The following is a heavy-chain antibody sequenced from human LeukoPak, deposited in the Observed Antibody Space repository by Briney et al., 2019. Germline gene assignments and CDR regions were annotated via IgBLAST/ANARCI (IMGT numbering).Heavy chain of an antibody. V-gene: IGHV3-9*01. CDR2: ISWNSGSI. D-gene: IGHD3-3*01. CDR3: AKDMSANYYYYYMDV. Sequence: PGGSLRLSCAASGFTFDDYAMHWVRQAPGKGLEWVSGISWNSGSIGYEDSVKGRFTISRDNAKNSLYLQMNSLRVEDTALYYCAKDMSANYYYYYMDVWGKGTTVTISS. J-gene: IGHJ6*03. CDR1: GFTFDDYA.